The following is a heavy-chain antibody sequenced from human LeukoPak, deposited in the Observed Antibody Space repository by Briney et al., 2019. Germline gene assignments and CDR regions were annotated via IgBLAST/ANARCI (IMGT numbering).Heavy chain of an antibody. D-gene: IGHD3-22*01. J-gene: IGHJ6*02. CDR3: AKGLPNYYDSSGYYYYYGMDV. V-gene: IGHV3-23*01. CDR1: GFTFSSYA. CDR2: ISGSGGST. Sequence: GGSLRLSCAASGFTFSSYAMRWVRQAPGKGLEWVSAISGSGGSTYYADSVKGRFTISRDNSKNTLYLQMNSLRAEDTAVYYCAKGLPNYYDSSGYYYYYGMDVWGQGTTVTVSS.